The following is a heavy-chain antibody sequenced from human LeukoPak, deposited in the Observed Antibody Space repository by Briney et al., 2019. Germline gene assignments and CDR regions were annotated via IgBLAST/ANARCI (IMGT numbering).Heavy chain of an antibody. D-gene: IGHD5-18*01. CDR2: IYYSGST. CDR1: GGSISSYY. J-gene: IGHJ4*02. Sequence: ASETLSLTCTVSGGSISSYYWSWIRQPPGKGLEWIGYIYYSGSTDYNLSLKSRVTISVDTSKNQFSLKLSSVTAADTAVYYCARDAYGYSYGIDYWGQGTLVTVSS. CDR3: ARDAYGYSYGIDY. V-gene: IGHV4-59*12.